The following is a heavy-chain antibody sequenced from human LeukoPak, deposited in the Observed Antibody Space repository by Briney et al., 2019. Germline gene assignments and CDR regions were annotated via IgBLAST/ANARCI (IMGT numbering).Heavy chain of an antibody. Sequence: GGSLRLSCAASGFTFSSYGMVWVRQAPGKGLEWLTLISDDGHNEYYADSVRGRFTVSRDNSKRTLYLQMNSLKPGDTAVYYCAKTYYGDFVADYYGLDVWGQGTTVTVSS. D-gene: IGHD4-17*01. CDR3: AKTYYGDFVADYYGLDV. CDR1: GFTFSSYG. V-gene: IGHV3-30*18. J-gene: IGHJ6*02. CDR2: ISDDGHNE.